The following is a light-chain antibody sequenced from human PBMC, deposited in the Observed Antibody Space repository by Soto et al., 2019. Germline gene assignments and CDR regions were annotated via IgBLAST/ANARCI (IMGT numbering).Light chain of an antibody. V-gene: IGKV3-15*01. CDR2: GAS. CDR3: QQYNKWPPYT. Sequence: EIVMTQSPATLSVSPGERATLSCRASQSVSSNLAWYQQKPGQAPRLLIYGASTRATGIPARFSGSGSGTEFTLTISSRQSEDFAVSYCQQYNKWPPYTFGQGTKLEIK. CDR1: QSVSSN. J-gene: IGKJ2*01.